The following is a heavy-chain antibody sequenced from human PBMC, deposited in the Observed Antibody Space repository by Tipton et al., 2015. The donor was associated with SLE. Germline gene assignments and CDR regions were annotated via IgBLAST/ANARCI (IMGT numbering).Heavy chain of an antibody. Sequence: PGLVKPSETLSLTCTVSGGSISSYSWSWLRQPPGKGLEWIGFIDNSGSASYIPSLKSRVTIFLDTSKNRFSLRLSSMTAADTAVYFCARQFPEGCTNGVCHPVLFDYWGRGTLVTVSS. CDR2: IDNSGSA. CDR3: ARQFPEGCTNGVCHPVLFDY. V-gene: IGHV4-59*01. D-gene: IGHD2-8*01. CDR1: GGSISSYS. J-gene: IGHJ4*02.